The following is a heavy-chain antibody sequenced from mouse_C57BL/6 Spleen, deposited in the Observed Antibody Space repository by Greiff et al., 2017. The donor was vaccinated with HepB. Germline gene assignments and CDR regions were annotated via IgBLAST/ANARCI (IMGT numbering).Heavy chain of an antibody. CDR1: GYSITSGYY. CDR2: ISYDGSN. CDR3: ARDEDTTVVATNYFDY. D-gene: IGHD1-1*01. V-gene: IGHV3-6*01. J-gene: IGHJ2*01. Sequence: DVKLLESGPGLVKPSQSLSLTCSVTGYSITSGYYWNWIRQFPGNKLEWMGYISYDGSNNYNPSLKNRISITRDTSKNQFFLKLNSVTTEDTATYYCARDEDTTVVATNYFDYWGQGTTLTVSS.